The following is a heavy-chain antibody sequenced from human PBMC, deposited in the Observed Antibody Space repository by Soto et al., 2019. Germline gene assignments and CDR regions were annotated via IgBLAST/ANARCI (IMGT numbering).Heavy chain of an antibody. V-gene: IGHV3-23*01. CDR2: ISGSGGST. CDR3: AKDATYSSSFSDY. CDR1: GFTFSRYA. J-gene: IGHJ4*02. Sequence: GGSLRLSCAASGFTFSRYAMSWVRQAPGKGLEWVSAISGSGGSTYYADSVKGRFTTSRDNSKNTLYLQMNSLRAEDTAVYYCAKDATYSSSFSDYWGQGTLVTVSS. D-gene: IGHD6-6*01.